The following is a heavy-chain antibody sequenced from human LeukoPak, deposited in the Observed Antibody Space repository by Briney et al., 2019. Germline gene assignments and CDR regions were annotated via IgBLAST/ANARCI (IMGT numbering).Heavy chain of an antibody. CDR2: ITASGDRT. V-gene: IGHV3-23*01. J-gene: IGHJ2*01. CDR3: AKDLRGPAAGTWYFDL. Sequence: GGSLRLSCAASKFSLTTFSMGWVRQAPGKGLEWGSVITASGDRTHYSDSVKVRFTISRDNSKSTLYLQMNSLRADDSATYFCAKDLRGPAAGTWYFDLWGRGTLVTVSS. CDR1: KFSLTTFS. D-gene: IGHD6-13*01.